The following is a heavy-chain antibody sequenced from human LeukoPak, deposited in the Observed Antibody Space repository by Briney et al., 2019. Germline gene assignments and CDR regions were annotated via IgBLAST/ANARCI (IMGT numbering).Heavy chain of an antibody. CDR2: IYYTGST. D-gene: IGHD4-23*01. CDR3: ARERYYYGGKTWFNP. Sequence: SETLSLTCIVSVGYIITSFHYWGWIRQPPGKGLECIGSIYYTGSTSTNPFCKSLVNLSVDTSKNQFSLNLTSVTAADTAVYYCARERYYYGGKTWFNPWGQGTLVTVSS. J-gene: IGHJ5*02. V-gene: IGHV4-39*07. CDR1: VGYIITSFHY.